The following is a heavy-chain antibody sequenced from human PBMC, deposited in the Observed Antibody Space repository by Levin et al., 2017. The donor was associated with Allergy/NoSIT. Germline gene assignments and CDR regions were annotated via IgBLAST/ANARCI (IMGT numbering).Heavy chain of an antibody. V-gene: IGHV1-69*13. J-gene: IGHJ4*02. CDR3: ARDLSLSVAGRGGGFDY. CDR1: GGTFSSYA. D-gene: IGHD6-19*01. CDR2: IIPIFGTA. Sequence: SVKVSCKASGGTFSSYAISWVRQAPGQGLEWMGGIIPIFGTANYAQKFQGRVTITADESTSTAYMELSSLRSEDTAVYYCARDLSLSVAGRGGGFDYWGQGTLVTVSS.